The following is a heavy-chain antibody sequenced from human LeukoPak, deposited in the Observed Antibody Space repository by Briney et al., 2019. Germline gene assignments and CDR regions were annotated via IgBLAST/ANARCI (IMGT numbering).Heavy chain of an antibody. V-gene: IGHV1-18*01. D-gene: IGHD6-19*01. CDR1: GYTFTSYG. CDR2: ISGYNGNT. Sequence: ASVKVSCKASGYTFTSYGITWVRQAPGQGLEWMGWISGYNGNTNYAQNLQGRVTMATDTSTSTTYMELRSLRSDDTAVYYCARDSLAVAGTLADYWGQGTLVTVSS. CDR3: ARDSLAVAGTLADY. J-gene: IGHJ4*02.